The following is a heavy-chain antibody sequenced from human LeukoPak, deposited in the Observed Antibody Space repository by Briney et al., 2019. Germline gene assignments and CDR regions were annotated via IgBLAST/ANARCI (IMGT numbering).Heavy chain of an antibody. CDR2: ISWNSGSI. D-gene: IGHD3-3*01. CDR1: GFTFDDYA. J-gene: IGHJ5*02. Sequence: GRSLRLSCAASGFTFDDYAMHWVRHAPGKGLEWVSGISWNSGSIVYADSVKGRFTISRDNAKNSLYLQMNSLRVEDTALYYCAKDISYDFWSDHARNWFDRWGQGALVTVSS. V-gene: IGHV3-9*01. CDR3: AKDISYDFWSDHARNWFDR.